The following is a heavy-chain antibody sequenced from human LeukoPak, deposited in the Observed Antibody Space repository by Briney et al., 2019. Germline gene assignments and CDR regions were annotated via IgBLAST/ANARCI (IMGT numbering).Heavy chain of an antibody. CDR2: IYPDGRT. J-gene: IGHJ4*02. CDR3: ARTPHYDSTYFDY. CDR1: GFTVSTNY. Sequence: GGSLRLSCAASGFTVSTNYMNWVRQAPGKGLEWVSVIYPDGRTYYADSVRGGLTISRDNSKNTLYLQMNSLRAEDTAVYYCARTPHYDSTYFDYWGQGTLVIVSS. D-gene: IGHD3-22*01. V-gene: IGHV3-66*01.